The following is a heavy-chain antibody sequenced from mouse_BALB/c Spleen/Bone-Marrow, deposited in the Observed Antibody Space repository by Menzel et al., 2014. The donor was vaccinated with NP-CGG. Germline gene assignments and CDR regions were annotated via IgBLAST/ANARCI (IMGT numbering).Heavy chain of an antibody. Sequence: EVQLQQSGPELVKPGASMKISCKASGYSFTGYTMNWVKQSHGKNLEWIGLINPYNGVINYNQKFKGKATFTVDKSSSTAYMELLSLTSEDSAVYYYARFYYGSNYAMDYWGQGTSVTVSS. D-gene: IGHD1-1*01. CDR3: ARFYYGSNYAMDY. CDR2: INPYNGVI. V-gene: IGHV1-18*01. J-gene: IGHJ4*01. CDR1: GYSFTGYT.